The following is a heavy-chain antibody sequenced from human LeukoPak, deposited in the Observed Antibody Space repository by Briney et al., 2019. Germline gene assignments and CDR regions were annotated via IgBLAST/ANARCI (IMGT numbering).Heavy chain of an antibody. J-gene: IGHJ4*02. Sequence: SETLSLTCTVSGGSISSGDYYWSWIRQPPGKGLEWIGYIYYSGSTYYNPSLKSRVTISVDTSKNQFSLKLSSVTAADTAVYYCASPLGYCSGGSCFFDYWGQGTLVTVSS. CDR1: GGSISSGDYY. V-gene: IGHV4-30-4*01. D-gene: IGHD2-15*01. CDR3: ASPLGYCSGGSCFFDY. CDR2: IYYSGST.